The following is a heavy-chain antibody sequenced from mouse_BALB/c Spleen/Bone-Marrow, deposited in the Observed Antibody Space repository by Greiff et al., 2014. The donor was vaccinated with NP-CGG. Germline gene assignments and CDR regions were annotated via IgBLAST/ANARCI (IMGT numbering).Heavy chain of an antibody. Sequence: EVQLQQSGAELVKPGASVRLSCTASGFNIKDTYMHWVKQRPEQGLEWIGRIDPANGNTKYAPKFQGQATIPADTSSNTAYLQLSSLTSEDTAVYYCASYVYGYYFDYWGQGTTLTVSS. CDR2: IDPANGNT. D-gene: IGHD2-2*01. V-gene: IGHV14-3*02. J-gene: IGHJ2*01. CDR1: GFNIKDTY. CDR3: ASYVYGYYFDY.